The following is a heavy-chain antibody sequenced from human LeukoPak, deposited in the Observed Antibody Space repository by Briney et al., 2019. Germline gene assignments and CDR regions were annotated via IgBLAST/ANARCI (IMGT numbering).Heavy chain of an antibody. CDR1: GFTVSSNY. D-gene: IGHD4-17*01. V-gene: IGHV3-53*01. Sequence: TGGSLRLSCAASGFTVSSNYMSWVRQAPGKGLEWVSVIYSGGSTYYADSVKGRFTISRDNAQNSLYLQMNSLRAEDTAVYYCTRGSYGDYEYWGQGTLVTVSS. CDR2: IYSGGST. J-gene: IGHJ4*02. CDR3: TRGSYGDYEY.